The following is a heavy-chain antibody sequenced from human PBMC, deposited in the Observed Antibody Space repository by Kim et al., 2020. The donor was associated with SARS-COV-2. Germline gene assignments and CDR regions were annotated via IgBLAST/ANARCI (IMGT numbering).Heavy chain of an antibody. V-gene: IGHV4-59*01. D-gene: IGHD3-10*01. J-gene: IGHJ4*02. CDR2: IYNSGT. Sequence: SETLSLTCTVSGGSISRYYWSWIRQPPGKGLEWNGYIYNSGTNYNPSLKSRVTISKDTSKNQFSLKLSSVAAADTAVYYCARSYSSNFYGPNDYWRQGT. CDR1: GGSISRYY. CDR3: ARSYSSNFYGPNDY.